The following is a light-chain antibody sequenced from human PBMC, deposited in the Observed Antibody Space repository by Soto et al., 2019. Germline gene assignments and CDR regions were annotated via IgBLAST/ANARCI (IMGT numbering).Light chain of an antibody. CDR3: QQSYGAPRT. Sequence: DIEMTQSPSSLSASVGDRVTITCRASQSISSYLNWYQQKPGKAPKLLIYAASSLETGVPSRFSGSGSGTDFTLTISSPQPEDFLTYYCQQSYGAPRTFGQGTKVDIK. CDR1: QSISSY. CDR2: AAS. V-gene: IGKV1-39*01. J-gene: IGKJ1*01.